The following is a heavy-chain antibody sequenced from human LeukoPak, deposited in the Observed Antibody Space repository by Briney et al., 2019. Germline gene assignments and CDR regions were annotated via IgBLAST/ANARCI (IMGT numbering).Heavy chain of an antibody. V-gene: IGHV1-2*02. CDR2: INPNSGGT. Sequence: ASVKLSCKATGYTFTGYYMHWVRHAPGQGIEWMGCINPNSGGTNYAHKFQGRVTITRHTTTNTPYMVLLRLRSDATAVSYCAKADSSGSPPPYYWGQGTLVTVSS. CDR3: AKADSSGSPPPYY. D-gene: IGHD2-15*01. CDR1: GYTFTGYY. J-gene: IGHJ4*02.